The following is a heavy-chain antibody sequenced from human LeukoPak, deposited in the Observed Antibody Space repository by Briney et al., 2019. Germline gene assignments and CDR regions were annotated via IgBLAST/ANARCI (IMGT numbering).Heavy chain of an antibody. J-gene: IGHJ4*01. CDR2: VHADGTS. V-gene: IGHV4-4*07. CDR1: GVSTTSYH. Sequence: PSETLSLTCTVSGVSTTSYHWSWNRQFAGKKLEWLGRVHADGTSNYNPSLKSRVTMSVDTSKNQFSLILTSVTAADTAVYYCARDGLYSSGYSYFDYWGHGTLVTVSS. CDR3: ARDGLYSSGYSYFDY. D-gene: IGHD3-22*01.